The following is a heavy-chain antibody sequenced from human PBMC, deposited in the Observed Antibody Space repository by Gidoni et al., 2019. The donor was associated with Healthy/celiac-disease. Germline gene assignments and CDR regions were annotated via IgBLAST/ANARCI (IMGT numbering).Heavy chain of an antibody. Sequence: EVQLVESGGGLVKPGGSLRVFCAASGFTIRSYSMNWVRQALAKGLEWVSSISISSSYICYADSVKGRFTISRDNAKNSLYLQMNSLRAEDTAVYYCARALHYYDSSGSYGMDVWGQGTTVTVSS. D-gene: IGHD3-22*01. CDR1: GFTIRSYS. V-gene: IGHV3-21*01. CDR3: ARALHYYDSSGSYGMDV. J-gene: IGHJ6*02. CDR2: ISISSSYI.